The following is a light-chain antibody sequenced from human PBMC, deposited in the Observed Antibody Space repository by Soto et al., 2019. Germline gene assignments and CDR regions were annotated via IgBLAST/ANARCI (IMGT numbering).Light chain of an antibody. J-gene: IGKJ1*01. V-gene: IGKV1-39*01. CDR3: QQTYITRT. CDR2: GES. Sequence: DIQLTQSPSSLSAAVGDRVTITCRASEHISNYLNWYQQKPGTAPKLLIHGESILQSGVPSRFSGSGSGTHFTLTINNLQPEDFATYYCQQTYITRTFGQGTKVDIK. CDR1: EHISNY.